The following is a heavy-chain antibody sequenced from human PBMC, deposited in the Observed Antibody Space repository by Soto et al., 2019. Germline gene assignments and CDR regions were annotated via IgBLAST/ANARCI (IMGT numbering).Heavy chain of an antibody. CDR3: ARHDAYYYDSSGYSQFFDY. Sequence: QVQLVQSGAEVQKPGSSVKVSCKASGGTFSSYAISWVRQAPGQGLEWMGGIIPIFGTANYAQKFQGRVTITADESTSTAYMELSSLRSEDTVVYYCARHDAYYYDSSGYSQFFDYWGQGTLVTVSS. J-gene: IGHJ4*02. V-gene: IGHV1-69*01. CDR1: GGTFSSYA. CDR2: IIPIFGTA. D-gene: IGHD3-22*01.